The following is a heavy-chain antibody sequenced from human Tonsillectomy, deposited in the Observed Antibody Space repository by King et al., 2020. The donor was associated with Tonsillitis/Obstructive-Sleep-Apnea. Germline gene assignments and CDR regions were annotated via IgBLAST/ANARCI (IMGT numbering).Heavy chain of an antibody. Sequence: VQLVESGGGLVKPGGSLRLSCAASGFTFSSYNMNWVRQAPGKGLEWVSSISSSSSYIYYADSVKGRFTISRDNAKNSLYLQMNSLRAEDTAVYYCARGFSPTEEMGFDYWGQGPLVTVSS. V-gene: IGHV3-21*01. CDR3: ARGFSPTEEMGFDY. J-gene: IGHJ4*02. CDR2: ISSSSSYI. D-gene: IGHD5-24*01. CDR1: GFTFSSYN.